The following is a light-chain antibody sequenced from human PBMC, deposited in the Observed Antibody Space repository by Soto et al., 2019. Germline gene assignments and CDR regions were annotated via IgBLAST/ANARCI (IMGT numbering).Light chain of an antibody. CDR3: QQYNSYTWT. V-gene: IGKV1-5*01. J-gene: IGKJ1*01. Sequence: DIQMTQSPPSLPASVGDRVTITCRASQSISSWLAWYQQKPGKAPELLIYDASGLESGVPSRFSGSGFGTEFTLTISSLKNDDFATYSCQQYNSYTWTFGQGTKVDIK. CDR2: DAS. CDR1: QSISSW.